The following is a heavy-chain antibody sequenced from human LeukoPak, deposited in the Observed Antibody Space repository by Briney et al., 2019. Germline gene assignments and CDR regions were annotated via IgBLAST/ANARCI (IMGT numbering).Heavy chain of an antibody. D-gene: IGHD5-12*01. CDR1: GYTFTSYY. CDR3: ARAGYDRGTFDP. CDR2: INPSGGST. V-gene: IGHV1-46*01. Sequence: GASVKVSCKASGYTFTSYYMHWVRQAPGQGLEWMGIINPSGGSTSYAQKFQGRVTMTRDMSTSTVYMELSSLRSEDTAVYYCARAGYDRGTFDPWGQGTLVTVSS. J-gene: IGHJ5*02.